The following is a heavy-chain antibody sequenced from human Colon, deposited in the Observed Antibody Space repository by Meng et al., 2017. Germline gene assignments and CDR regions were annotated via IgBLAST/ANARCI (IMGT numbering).Heavy chain of an antibody. CDR2: IYYSGST. CDR1: GGSISSGGYY. D-gene: IGHD3-22*01. CDR3: AGGSSGYYYH. V-gene: IGHV4-31*01. J-gene: IGHJ5*02. Sequence: SETLSLTCTVSGGSISSGGYYWSWIRQHPGKGLEWIGYIYYSGSTYYNPSLKSLVTISVDTSKNQFSLKLSSVTAADTAVYYCAGGSSGYYYHWGQGTLVTVSS.